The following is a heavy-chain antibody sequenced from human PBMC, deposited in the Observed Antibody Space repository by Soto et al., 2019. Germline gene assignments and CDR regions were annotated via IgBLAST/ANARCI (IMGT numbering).Heavy chain of an antibody. Sequence: SETLSLTCTVSGGSISSSSYYWGWIRQPPGKGLEWIGSIYYSGSTYYNPSLKSRVTISVDTSKNQFSLKLSSVTAADTAVYYCARPAGSPPGGYYYYMDVWGKGTTVTVSS. D-gene: IGHD3-10*01. CDR3: ARPAGSPPGGYYYYMDV. CDR1: GGSISSSSYY. J-gene: IGHJ6*03. V-gene: IGHV4-39*01. CDR2: IYYSGST.